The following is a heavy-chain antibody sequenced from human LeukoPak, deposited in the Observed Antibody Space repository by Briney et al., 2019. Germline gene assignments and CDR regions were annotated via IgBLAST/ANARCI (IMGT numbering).Heavy chain of an antibody. CDR2: INHSGST. D-gene: IGHD5-18*01. J-gene: IGHJ1*01. CDR3: ARGEYSYGYRVYFQH. Sequence: SETLSLTCAVYGGSFSGYYWSWIRQPPGKGLEWIGEINHSGSTNYNPSLKSRVTISVDTSKNQFSLKLSSVTAADTAVYYCARGEYSYGYRVYFQHWARAPWSPSPQ. CDR1: GGSFSGYY. V-gene: IGHV4-34*01.